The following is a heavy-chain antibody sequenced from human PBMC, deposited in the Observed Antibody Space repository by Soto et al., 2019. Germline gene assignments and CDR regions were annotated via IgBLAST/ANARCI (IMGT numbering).Heavy chain of an antibody. CDR2: IYYSGST. D-gene: IGHD6-6*01. CDR1: GGSISSDY. V-gene: IGHV4-59*01. J-gene: IGHJ6*02. Sequence: PSETLSLTCTVSGGSISSDYCSGIRQPPGKGPEWIGYIYYSGSTNYNPSLKSRVTISVDTSKNQFSLKLSSVTAADTAVYYCARDSIAATNYYYYGMDVWGQGTTVT. CDR3: ARDSIAATNYYYYGMDV.